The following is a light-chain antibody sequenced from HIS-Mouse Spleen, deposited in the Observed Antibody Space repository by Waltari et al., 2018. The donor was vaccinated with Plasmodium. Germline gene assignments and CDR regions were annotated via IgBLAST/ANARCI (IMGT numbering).Light chain of an antibody. CDR2: QDI. CDR1: KLGYKY. Sequence: SYELTQPPSVSVSPGQTASITCSGDKLGYKYACWYQQKPGQSPVLVIYQDIKRPSGIPGRFSGANSGNTATLSISGTQAMDEADYYCQAWDSSTVVFGGGTKLTVL. V-gene: IGLV3-1*01. CDR3: QAWDSSTVV. J-gene: IGLJ2*01.